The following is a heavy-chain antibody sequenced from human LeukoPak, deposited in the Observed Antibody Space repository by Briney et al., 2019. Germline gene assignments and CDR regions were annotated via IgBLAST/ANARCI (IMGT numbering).Heavy chain of an antibody. CDR1: GYTFTSYY. CDR3: ARVSGSYYNEPPGY. Sequence: ASVKVSCKASGYTFTSYYMHWVRQAPGQGLEWMGGIIPIFGAANYAQKFQGRVTITADESTSTAYMELSSLRSEDTAVYYCARVSGSYYNEPPGYWGQGTLVTVSS. CDR2: IIPIFGAA. D-gene: IGHD3-10*01. J-gene: IGHJ4*02. V-gene: IGHV1-69*13.